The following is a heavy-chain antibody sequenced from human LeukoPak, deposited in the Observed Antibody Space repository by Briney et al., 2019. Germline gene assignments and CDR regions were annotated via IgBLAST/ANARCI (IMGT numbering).Heavy chain of an antibody. CDR3: ARGLRAYYDFWSGYFDY. Sequence: SETLSLTCAVYGGSFSGYYWSWIRQPPGKGLEWIGEINHSGSTNYNPSLKSRVTMSVDTPKNQFSLRLSSVTAADTAVYYCARGLRAYYDFWSGYFDYWGQGTLVTVSS. V-gene: IGHV4-34*01. CDR2: INHSGST. CDR1: GGSFSGYY. J-gene: IGHJ4*02. D-gene: IGHD3-3*01.